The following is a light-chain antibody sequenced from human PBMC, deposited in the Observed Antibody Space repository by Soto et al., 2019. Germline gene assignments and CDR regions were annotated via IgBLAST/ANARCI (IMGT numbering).Light chain of an antibody. V-gene: IGLV1-44*01. CDR1: SSNIGSNT. Sequence: QSVLTQPPSASGTPGQRVTISCSGSSSNIGSNTVNWYQQLPGTAPKLLIYSNNQRPSGVPDRFSGSKSGTSASLAISGLQSEDEGDYYCAAWDDSLKAVFGGGTKLTVL. CDR2: SNN. J-gene: IGLJ2*01. CDR3: AAWDDSLKAV.